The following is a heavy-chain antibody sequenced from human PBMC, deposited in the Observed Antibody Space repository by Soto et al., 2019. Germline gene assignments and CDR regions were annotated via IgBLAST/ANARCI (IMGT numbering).Heavy chain of an antibody. D-gene: IGHD5-12*01. CDR3: AKNRRGYDWVPFDH. Sequence: GGSLRLSCAASGFTFSSDAMNWVRQTPGKGLEWVSAISQSGGSTYYADSVKGRFTISRDNSKNTLYLQMNSLRAEDTAIYYCAKNRRGYDWVPFDHWGQGTLVTISS. J-gene: IGHJ4*02. CDR1: GFTFSSDA. CDR2: ISQSGGST. V-gene: IGHV3-23*01.